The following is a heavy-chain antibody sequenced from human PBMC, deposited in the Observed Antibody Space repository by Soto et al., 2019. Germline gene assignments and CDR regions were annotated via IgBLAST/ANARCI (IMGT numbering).Heavy chain of an antibody. CDR1: GGSFSGYY. CDR3: ARNGSYYDFWSGYYFGGRMDV. D-gene: IGHD3-3*01. Sequence: SETLSLSCAVYGGSFSGYYWSWIRQPPGQGLEWIGEINHSGGTNYNPSLKSRVTISVDTSKNQFSLKLSSVTAADTAVYYCARNGSYYDFWSGYYFGGRMDVWGQGTTVTVS. J-gene: IGHJ6*02. CDR2: INHSGGT. V-gene: IGHV4-34*01.